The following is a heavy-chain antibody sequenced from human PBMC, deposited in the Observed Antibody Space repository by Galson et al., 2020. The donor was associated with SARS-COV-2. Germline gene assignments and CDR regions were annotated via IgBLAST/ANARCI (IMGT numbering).Heavy chain of an antibody. Sequence: GGSLRLSCAASGFTFSRYTMNWVRQAPGKGLEWVSSISGSSSYIYYADSVKGRFTISRDNAKNSLYLQMNSLRAEDTALYYCARDEGYSGYDPRRRICGGDCSSAGFDYWGQGSLVTVSS. CDR1: GFTFSRYT. CDR2: ISGSSSYI. V-gene: IGHV3-21*01. D-gene: IGHD5-12*01. CDR3: ARDEGYSGYDPRRRICGGDCSSAGFDY. J-gene: IGHJ4*02.